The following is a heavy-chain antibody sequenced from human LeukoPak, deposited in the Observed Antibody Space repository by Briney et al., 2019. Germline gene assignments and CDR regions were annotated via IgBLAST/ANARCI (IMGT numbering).Heavy chain of an antibody. J-gene: IGHJ4*02. D-gene: IGHD3-3*01. V-gene: IGHV3-23*01. CDR3: ATGYYDFWSGPQPFDY. CDR1: GFTFSSYA. Sequence: PGGSLRLSCAASGFTFSSYAMSWVRQAPGKGLEWVSAISGSGGSTYYADSVKGRFTIPRDNSKNTLYLQMNSLRAEDTAVYYCATGYYDFWSGPQPFDYWGQGTLVTVSS. CDR2: ISGSGGST.